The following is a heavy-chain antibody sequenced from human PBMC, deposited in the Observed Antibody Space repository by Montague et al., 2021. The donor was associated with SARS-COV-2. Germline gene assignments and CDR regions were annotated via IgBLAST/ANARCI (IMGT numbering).Heavy chain of an antibody. J-gene: IGHJ4*02. V-gene: IGHV3-9*01. CDR3: AKDFDYYDSSGYFDY. CDR1: GFTFGDHA. Sequence: SLRLSCAASGFTFGDHAMHWVRQAPGKGPEWISGITWDSGTLGYADSVKGRFTISRDNAMNSLYLQMNSLRVEDTALYYCAKDFDYYDSSGYFDYWGQGTLVTVSS. D-gene: IGHD3-22*01. CDR2: ITWDSGTL.